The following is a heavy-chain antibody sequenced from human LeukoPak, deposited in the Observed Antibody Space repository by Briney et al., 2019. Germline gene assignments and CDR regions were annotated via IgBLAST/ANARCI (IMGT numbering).Heavy chain of an antibody. V-gene: IGHV4-34*01. J-gene: IGHJ3*02. CDR1: GGSFSSYY. Sequence: SETLSLTCAVYGGSFSSYYWSWIRQPPGKGLEWIGEINHSGSTNYNPSLKSRVTISVDTSKNQFSLKLSSVTAADTAVYYCARSRIMITFGGVIVFPSDAFDIWGQGTMVTVSS. D-gene: IGHD3-16*02. CDR2: INHSGST. CDR3: ARSRIMITFGGVIVFPSDAFDI.